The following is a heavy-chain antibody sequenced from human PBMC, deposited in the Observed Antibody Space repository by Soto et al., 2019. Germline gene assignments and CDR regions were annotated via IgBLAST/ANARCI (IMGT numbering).Heavy chain of an antibody. J-gene: IGHJ3*02. CDR1: GFTFDDYT. D-gene: IGHD3-10*02. CDR2: ISWDGGST. Sequence: GGSLRLSCAASGFTFDDYTMHWVRQAPGKGLEWVSLISWDGGSTYYADSVKGRFTISRDNSKNSLYLQMNSLRIEVIVLYYCAKDICPGDAFDIWGQGAMVTVSS. V-gene: IGHV3-43*01. CDR3: AKDICPGDAFDI.